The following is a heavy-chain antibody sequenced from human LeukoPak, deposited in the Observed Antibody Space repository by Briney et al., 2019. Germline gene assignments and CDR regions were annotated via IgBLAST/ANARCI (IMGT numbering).Heavy chain of an antibody. CDR2: ISYDGSIK. CDR1: GLTFSNYG. CDR3: ARELVADKYFDY. Sequence: GGSLRLSCAASGLTFSNYGMHWVRQAPGKGLEWVAVISYDGSIKYYADSVKGRFTISRDNSKNTLYLQMNSLRAEDTAVYYCARELVADKYFDYWGQGTLVTVSS. D-gene: IGHD3-3*02. J-gene: IGHJ4*02. V-gene: IGHV3-30*03.